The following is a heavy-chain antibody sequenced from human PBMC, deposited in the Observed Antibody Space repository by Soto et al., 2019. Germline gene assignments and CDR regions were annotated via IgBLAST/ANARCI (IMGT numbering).Heavy chain of an antibody. V-gene: IGHV4-59*01. J-gene: IGHJ5*02. D-gene: IGHD3-10*01. CDR1: GASIATYY. CDR2: ISYSGST. Sequence: SETLSLTCSVSGASIATYYWSWIRQPPGKGLEWIGSISYSGSTKYNPSLESRVMISLDTSKNQFSLRLTSVTAADTALYYCARDWDSSGLFDPWGQGALVTVSS. CDR3: ARDWDSSGLFDP.